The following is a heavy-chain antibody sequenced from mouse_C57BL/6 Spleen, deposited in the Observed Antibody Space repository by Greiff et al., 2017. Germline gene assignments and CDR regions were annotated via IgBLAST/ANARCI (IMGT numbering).Heavy chain of an antibody. CDR3: AMGYDYYYFDY. CDR2: INPSSGYT. V-gene: IGHV1-7*01. CDR1: GYTFTSYW. J-gene: IGHJ2*01. D-gene: IGHD2-4*01. Sequence: QVHVKQSGAELAKPGASVKLSCKASGYTFTSYWMHWVKQRPGQGLEWIGYINPSSGYTKYNQKFKDKATLTADKSSSTAYMQLSSLTYEDSAVYYCAMGYDYYYFDYWGQGTTLTVSS.